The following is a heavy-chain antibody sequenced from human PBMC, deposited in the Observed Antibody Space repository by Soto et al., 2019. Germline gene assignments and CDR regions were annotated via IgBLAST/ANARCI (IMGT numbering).Heavy chain of an antibody. J-gene: IGHJ4*02. D-gene: IGHD5-12*01. CDR1: GGSFSGYY. CDR2: INHSGST. V-gene: IGHV4-34*01. CDR3: ARSPLKKWPWFDY. Sequence: SETLSLTCSVYGGSFSGYYWSWIRQPPGKGLEWIGEINHSGSTNYNPSLKSRVTISVDTSKNQFSLKLSSVTAADTAVYYCARSPLKKWPWFDYWGQGNLVTVSS.